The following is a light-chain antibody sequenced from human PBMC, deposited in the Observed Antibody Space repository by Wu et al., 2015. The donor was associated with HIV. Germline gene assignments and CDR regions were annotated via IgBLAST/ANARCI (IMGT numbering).Light chain of an antibody. J-gene: IGKJ4*01. V-gene: IGKV3-20*01. CDR3: QQYNNWPPPLT. CDR2: GAS. Sequence: EIVLTQSPGTLSLSPGERATLSCRASQSISSSYLAWYQQNPGQAPRLLIYGASSRATGIPDRFSGSASGTDFTLTISRLEPEDFAVYYCQQYNNWPPPLTFGGGTKVEIK. CDR1: QSISSSY.